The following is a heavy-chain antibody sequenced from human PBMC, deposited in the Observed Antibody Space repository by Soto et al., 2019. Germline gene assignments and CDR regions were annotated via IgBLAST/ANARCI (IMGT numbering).Heavy chain of an antibody. V-gene: IGHV4-31*03. CDR1: GGSISSGGSY. CDR2: IYYSGGT. Sequence: QVQLQESGPGLVKPSQTLSLTCTVSGGSISSGGSYWSWIRQHPGKGLEWIGYIYYSGGTYYNPSLKSRVTISVDTSKNQFSLKLSSVTAADTAVYYCARVDTSMGATCVSYWGQGTLVTVSS. J-gene: IGHJ4*02. D-gene: IGHD1-26*01. CDR3: ARVDTSMGATCVSY.